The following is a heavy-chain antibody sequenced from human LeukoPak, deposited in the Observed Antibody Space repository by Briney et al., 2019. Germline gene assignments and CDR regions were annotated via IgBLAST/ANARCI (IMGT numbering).Heavy chain of an antibody. J-gene: IGHJ6*03. CDR1: GFTFSSYS. CDR3: ARDHYYGSGSYSYYTDV. CDR2: ISSSGSTI. D-gene: IGHD3-10*01. V-gene: IGHV3-48*04. Sequence: GGSPRLSCAASGFTFSSYSMNWVRQAPGKGLEWVSYISSSGSTIYYADSVKGRFTISRDNAKNSLYLQMNSLRAEDTAVYYCARDHYYGSGSYSYYTDVWGKGTTVTISS.